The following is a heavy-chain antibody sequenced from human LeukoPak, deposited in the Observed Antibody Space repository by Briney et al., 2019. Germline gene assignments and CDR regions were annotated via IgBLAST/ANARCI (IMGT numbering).Heavy chain of an antibody. Sequence: PGGSLRLSCTASGFTFGDYAMAWVRQAPGKGLEWVGFIRSKSYGGTTEYAASVKGRFTISRDDSKSIAYLQMNSLKTEDTAVYYCTTLSVPVDYWGQGALVTVSS. V-gene: IGHV3-49*04. CDR2: IRSKSYGGTT. D-gene: IGHD2-2*01. CDR3: TTLSVPVDY. J-gene: IGHJ4*02. CDR1: GFTFGDYA.